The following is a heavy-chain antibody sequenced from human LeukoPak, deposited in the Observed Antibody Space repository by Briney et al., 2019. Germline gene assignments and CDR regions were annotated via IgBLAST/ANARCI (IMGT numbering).Heavy chain of an antibody. Sequence: GGSLRLSCAASGFTFSNYVMRWARQAPGMGLEWVSAISPSGGSTYYADSVKGRFTISRDNSKNTVYLQMDSLRVEDTAIYYCAKIGDGGRYFDYWGQGTLVTVSS. V-gene: IGHV3-23*01. CDR3: AKIGDGGRYFDY. CDR1: GFTFSNYV. J-gene: IGHJ4*02. CDR2: ISPSGGST. D-gene: IGHD2-15*01.